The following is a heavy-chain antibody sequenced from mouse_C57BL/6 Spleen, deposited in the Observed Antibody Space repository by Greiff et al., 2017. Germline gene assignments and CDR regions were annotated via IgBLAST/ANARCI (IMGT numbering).Heavy chain of an antibody. D-gene: IGHD3-3*01. CDR1: GYTFTSYW. Sequence: QVQLQQPGAELVRPGSSVKLSCKASGYTFTSYWMHWVKQRPIQGLEWIGNIDPSDSETHYNQKFKDKATLTVDKSSSTAYMQLSSLTSEDSAVYYCARRDRGYAMDYWGQGTSVTVSS. V-gene: IGHV1-52*01. CDR3: ARRDRGYAMDY. J-gene: IGHJ4*01. CDR2: IDPSDSET.